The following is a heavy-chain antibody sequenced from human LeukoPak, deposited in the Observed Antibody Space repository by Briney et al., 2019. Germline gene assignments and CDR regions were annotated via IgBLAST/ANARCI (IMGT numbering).Heavy chain of an antibody. CDR3: AKGGRWDYYDSSH. V-gene: IGHV3-23*01. CDR1: GLTFSSYA. CDR2: ISGSGGTT. D-gene: IGHD3-22*01. J-gene: IGHJ3*01. Sequence: GGSLRLSCAASGLTFSSYAMTWVRQAPGKGLDWVSGISGSGGTTYYADSVKGRFTISRDNSKTTLYLQMNSMRLEDTAVYYCAKGGRWDYYDSSHWGQGTMVTVSS.